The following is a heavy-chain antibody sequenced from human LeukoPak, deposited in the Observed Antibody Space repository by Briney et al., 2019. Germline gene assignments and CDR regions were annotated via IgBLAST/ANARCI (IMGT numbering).Heavy chain of an antibody. V-gene: IGHV3-23*01. J-gene: IGHJ3*02. CDR2: ISGSGGST. CDR3: AKGSLVDYYDSSGYYSSGAFDI. CDR1: GFTFSSYA. Sequence: PGGSLRPSCAASGFTFSSYAMSWVRQAPGKGLEWVSAISGSGGSTYYADSVKGRFTISRDNSKNTLYLQMNSLRAEDTAVYYCAKGSLVDYYDSSGYYSSGAFDIWGQGTMVTVSS. D-gene: IGHD3-22*01.